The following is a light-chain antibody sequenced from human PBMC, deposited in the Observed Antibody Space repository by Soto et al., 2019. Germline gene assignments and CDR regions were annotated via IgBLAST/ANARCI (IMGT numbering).Light chain of an antibody. Sequence: EIVMTQSPATLSVSPGDRVTLSCRASQNIDINLAWYQQSPGHPPRLLIYGASTRANGIPARFSGSGSGTEFTLTITSLKCEDFSVYCCQHYNNWPPLTFGGGTKVEIK. CDR1: QNIDIN. V-gene: IGKV3D-15*01. CDR2: GAS. CDR3: QHYNNWPPLT. J-gene: IGKJ4*01.